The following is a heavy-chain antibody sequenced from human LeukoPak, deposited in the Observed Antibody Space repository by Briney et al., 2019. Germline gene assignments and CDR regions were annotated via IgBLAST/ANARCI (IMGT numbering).Heavy chain of an antibody. V-gene: IGHV1-18*01. CDR2: ISAYNGNT. CDR3: ARPGIDDSSGYYAEGPNWFDP. CDR1: GYTFTSYG. D-gene: IGHD3-22*01. Sequence: GASVKVSCKASGYTFTSYGISWVRQAPGQGLEWMGWISAYNGNTNYAQKLQGRVTMTTDTSTSTAYMELRSLRSDDTAVYYCARPGIDDSSGYYAEGPNWFDPWGQGTLVTVSS. J-gene: IGHJ5*02.